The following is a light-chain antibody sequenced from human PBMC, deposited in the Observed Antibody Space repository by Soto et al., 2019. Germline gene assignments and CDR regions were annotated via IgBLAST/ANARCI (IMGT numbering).Light chain of an antibody. V-gene: IGLV2-11*01. CDR3: SSYAGSNKSV. CDR2: DVS. CDR1: SSDVGGYNY. J-gene: IGLJ1*01. Sequence: QSVLTQPRSVSGSPGQSVTISCTGTSSDVGGYNYVSWYQQHPGKAPKLMIYDVSKRPSGVPDRFSGSKSGNTASLTVSGLQPEDEADYYCSSYAGSNKSVFGTGTKVTVL.